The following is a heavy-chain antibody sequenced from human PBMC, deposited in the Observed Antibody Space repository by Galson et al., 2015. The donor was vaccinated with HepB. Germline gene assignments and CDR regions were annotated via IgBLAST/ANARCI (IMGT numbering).Heavy chain of an antibody. D-gene: IGHD3-22*01. CDR3: ARAGYYDSSGYYYSDYYYYMDV. Sequence: SVKVSCKASGGTFSSYAISWVRQAPGQGLEWMGGIIPIFGTANYAQKFQGRVTITADESTSTAYMELSSLRSEDTAVYYCARAGYYDSSGYYYSDYYYYMDVWGKGTTVTVSS. CDR2: IIPIFGTA. J-gene: IGHJ6*03. CDR1: GGTFSSYA. V-gene: IGHV1-69*13.